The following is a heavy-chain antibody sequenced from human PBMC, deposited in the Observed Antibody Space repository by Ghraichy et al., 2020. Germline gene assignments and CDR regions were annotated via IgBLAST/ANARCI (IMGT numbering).Heavy chain of an antibody. CDR2: ISYSGETI. Sequence: GGSLRLSCAASGFSFNTSEMSWVRQAPGKGLEWLGYISYSGETINYADSAKGRFTISRDNGRKSLYLEIHSLKVEDTAVYYCARTPGFTYGYAYYFDYWGQGTLVTVSS. V-gene: IGHV3-48*03. J-gene: IGHJ4*02. D-gene: IGHD5-18*01. CDR1: GFSFNTSE. CDR3: ARTPGFTYGYAYYFDY.